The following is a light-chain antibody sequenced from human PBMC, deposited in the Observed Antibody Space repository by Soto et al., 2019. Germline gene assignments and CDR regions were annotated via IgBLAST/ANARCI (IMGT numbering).Light chain of an antibody. CDR2: DAS. CDR1: QSVSSY. J-gene: IGKJ4*01. Sequence: EIVLTQSPATLSLSPGERATLSCRASQSVSSYLAWYQQKPGQAPRLLIYDASNRATGIPARFNGSGSGTDFTLTTSRLETEDFAVYYCQQGGDWPLSFGGGSKVEIK. CDR3: QQGGDWPLS. V-gene: IGKV3-11*01.